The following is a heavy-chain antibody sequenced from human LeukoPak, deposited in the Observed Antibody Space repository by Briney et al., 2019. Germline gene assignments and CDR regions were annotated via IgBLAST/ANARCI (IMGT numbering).Heavy chain of an antibody. V-gene: IGHV3-23*01. J-gene: IGHJ6*03. CDR2: ISCSGGST. D-gene: IGHD6-6*01. CDR3: AKDPYIAAPASYYYMDV. Sequence: GGSLTLSCAASGFTFSSYAMSWVRQAPGKGLEWVSAISCSGGSTYYADSVKGRFTISRDNSKNTLYLQMNSLRAEDTAVYYCAKDPYIAAPASYYYMDVWGKGTTVTVSS. CDR1: GFTFSSYA.